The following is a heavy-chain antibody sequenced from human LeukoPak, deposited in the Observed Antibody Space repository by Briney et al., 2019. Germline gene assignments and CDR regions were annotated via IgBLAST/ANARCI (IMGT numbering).Heavy chain of an antibody. CDR3: ARTRYCSSTSCLTPYYYYYMDV. CDR1: GYTFTSYD. CDR2: MNPNSGNT. Sequence: ASVRVSCKASGYTFTSYDINWVRQATGQGLEWMGWMNPNSGNTGYAQKFQGGVTMTRNTSISTAYMELSSLRSEDTAVYYCARTRYCSSTSCLTPYYYYYMDVWGKGTTVTVSS. J-gene: IGHJ6*03. V-gene: IGHV1-8*01. D-gene: IGHD2-2*01.